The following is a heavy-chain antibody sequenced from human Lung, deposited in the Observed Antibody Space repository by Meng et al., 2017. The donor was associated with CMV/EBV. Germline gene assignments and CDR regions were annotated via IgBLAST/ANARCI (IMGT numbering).Heavy chain of an antibody. D-gene: IGHD4-11*01. CDR1: GGTVSTYT. Sequence: SVXVSCKASGGTVSTYTVSWVRQAPGQGLEWMGRVIPMAGIEGGVANYAQKFRGRVTITADKSTGTAYMERSSLRSEDTAMYYCARDKNNYPENWFDPWGQGTPVTVSS. CDR3: ARDKNNYPENWFDP. CDR2: VIPMAGIEGGVA. V-gene: IGHV1-69*04. J-gene: IGHJ5*02.